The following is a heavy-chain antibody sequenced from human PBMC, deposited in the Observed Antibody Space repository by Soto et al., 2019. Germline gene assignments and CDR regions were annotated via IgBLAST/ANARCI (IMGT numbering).Heavy chain of an antibody. J-gene: IGHJ3*02. CDR2: INHSGGT. V-gene: IGHV4-34*01. CDR1: GGSFSGYY. CDR3: ARGECSSNYCFTRWALDI. D-gene: IGHD2-2*01. Sequence: SETLSLTCAVYGGSFSGYYWTWIRQTPGKGLEWTGEINHSGGTNYKPSLKSRISMSADTSKKQFSLNLTSVTAADTAVYYCARGECSSNYCFTRWALDIWGQGTVVTVSS.